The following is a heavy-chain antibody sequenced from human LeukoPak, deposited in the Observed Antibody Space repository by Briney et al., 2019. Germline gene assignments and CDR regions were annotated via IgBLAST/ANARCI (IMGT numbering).Heavy chain of an antibody. CDR2: IWYDGSNK. J-gene: IGHJ3*02. CDR1: GFTFSSYD. D-gene: IGHD6-19*01. Sequence: AGGSLRLSCAASGFTFSSYDMHWVRQAPGKGLEWVAVIWYDGSNKYYADSVKGRFTISRDNSKNMLYLQMNSLRAEDTAVYSCARDQQWLAIWGQGTMVTVSS. CDR3: ARDQQWLAI. V-gene: IGHV3-33*01.